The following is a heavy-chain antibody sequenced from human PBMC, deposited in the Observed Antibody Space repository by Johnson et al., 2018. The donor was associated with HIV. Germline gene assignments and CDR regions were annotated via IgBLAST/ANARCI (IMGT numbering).Heavy chain of an antibody. J-gene: IGHJ3*01. CDR3: AKDASRGQDVFDV. CDR1: GFTFSSYA. Sequence: VQLVESGGGVVQPGRSLRLSCAASGFTFSSYALTWVRQAPGKGLEWVSTVSDGAGNTYYADSVKGRFTISRDNAKNSLYLQMNSLRAEDTALYYCAKDASRGQDVFDVWGKGTMVTVSS. CDR2: VSDGAGNT. V-gene: IGHV3-23*04. D-gene: IGHD3-10*01.